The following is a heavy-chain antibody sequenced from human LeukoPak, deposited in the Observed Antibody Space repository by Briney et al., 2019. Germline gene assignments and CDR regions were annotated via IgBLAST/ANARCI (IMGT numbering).Heavy chain of an antibody. CDR3: ARSRALGSCSSTSCLNFDY. Sequence: ASVKVSCKASGYTFTGYYMHWVRQAPGQGLEWMGWINPNSGGTNYAQKFQGRVTMTRDTSISTAYMELSRLRSDDTAVYYRARSRALGSCSSTSCLNFDYWGQGTLVTVSS. J-gene: IGHJ4*02. CDR2: INPNSGGT. V-gene: IGHV1-2*02. D-gene: IGHD2-2*01. CDR1: GYTFTGYY.